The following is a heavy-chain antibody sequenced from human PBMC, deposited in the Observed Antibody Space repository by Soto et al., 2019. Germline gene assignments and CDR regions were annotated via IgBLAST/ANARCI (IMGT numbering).Heavy chain of an antibody. D-gene: IGHD3-3*01. CDR1: GGSISSYY. J-gene: IGHJ5*02. Sequence: PSATLSLTCTVSGGSISSYYWSWIRQPPGKGLEWIGYIYYSGSTNYNPSLKSRVTISVDTSKNQFSLKLSSVTAADTAVYYCARAGLWSGYPNWFDPWGQGTLVTVSS. CDR3: ARAGLWSGYPNWFDP. CDR2: IYYSGST. V-gene: IGHV4-59*01.